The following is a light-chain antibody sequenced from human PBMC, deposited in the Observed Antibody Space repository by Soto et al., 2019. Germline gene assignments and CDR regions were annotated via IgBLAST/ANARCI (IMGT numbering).Light chain of an antibody. J-gene: IGKJ4*01. V-gene: IGKV1-27*01. CDR2: AAS. CDR3: QKDNSAPLT. CDR1: QGIGVY. Sequence: DIQMTQSPSSLSASLGDRVTITCRARQGIGVYLAWIQQKPGKVPKLLIYAASTLQLGVPSRFSGSGSGTDFTLTISSLQPEDFATYYCQKDNSAPLTFGGGTKVEIK.